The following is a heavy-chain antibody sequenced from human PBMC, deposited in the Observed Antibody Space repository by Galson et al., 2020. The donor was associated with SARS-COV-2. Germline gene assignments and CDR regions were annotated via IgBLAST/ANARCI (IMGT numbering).Heavy chain of an antibody. Sequence: SETLSLTCTVSGGSISSGSYYWGWIRQPPGQGLEWIGSIYYSGSTYYNPSLKSRVTISVDTSKNQFSLKLSSVTAADTAVYYCARHHNDYGDYVSSPDWFDPWGQGTLVTVSS. CDR2: IYYSGST. CDR3: ARHHNDYGDYVSSPDWFDP. J-gene: IGHJ5*02. V-gene: IGHV4-39*01. CDR1: GGSISSGSYY. D-gene: IGHD4-17*01.